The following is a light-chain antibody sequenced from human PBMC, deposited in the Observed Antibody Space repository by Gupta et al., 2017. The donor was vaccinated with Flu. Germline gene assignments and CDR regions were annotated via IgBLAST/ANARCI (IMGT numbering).Light chain of an antibody. Sequence: ELVSTQSPGTLSLSPGERATLSCRASQTLDSSFLGWYQQKRGQAPRFLIYGASNRAAGIPDRFSGSGSGTEFSLTISRLEPDDFAVYFCQQYGSSPRTFGQGTTVEIK. CDR3: QQYGSSPRT. V-gene: IGKV3-20*01. CDR1: QTLDSSF. J-gene: IGKJ1*01. CDR2: GAS.